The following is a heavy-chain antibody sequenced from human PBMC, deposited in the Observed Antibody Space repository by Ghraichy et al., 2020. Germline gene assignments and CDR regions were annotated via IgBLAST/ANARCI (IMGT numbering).Heavy chain of an antibody. CDR1: GGSISSSSSY. V-gene: IGHV4-39*01. CDR2: IYYSGST. J-gene: IGHJ4*02. CDR3: AAPVNDY. Sequence: SQTLSLTCTVSGGSISSSSSYWGWIRQTPGKGLEWIGSIYYSGSTYCNPSLKSRVTISVDTSKNQFSLKLSSVTAADTAVYYCAAPVNDYWGQGTLVTVSS. D-gene: IGHD6-6*01.